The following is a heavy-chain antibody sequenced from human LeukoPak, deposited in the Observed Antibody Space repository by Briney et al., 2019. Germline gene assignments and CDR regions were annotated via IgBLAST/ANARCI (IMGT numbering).Heavy chain of an antibody. Sequence: ASVKVSCKGSGYTLSNHAFSWVRQAPGQGLEWMGWISADNGNTNHAQKFQGRVTITRDTSASTAYMELSNLRSEDTAVYYCARDPDTAMVMRNWFDPWGQGTLVTVSS. CDR2: ISADNGNT. CDR1: GYTLSNHA. V-gene: IGHV1-18*04. D-gene: IGHD5-18*01. J-gene: IGHJ5*02. CDR3: ARDPDTAMVMRNWFDP.